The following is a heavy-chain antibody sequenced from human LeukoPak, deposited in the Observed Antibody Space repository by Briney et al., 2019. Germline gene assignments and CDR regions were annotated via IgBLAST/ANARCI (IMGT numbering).Heavy chain of an antibody. CDR2: IKQDGSEK. D-gene: IGHD2-2*01. V-gene: IGHV3-7*01. Sequence: GGCLRLSCAASGFTFSSYWMSWVRQAPGKGLEWVANIKQDGSEKYYVDSVQGRFTISRDNAKNSLYLQMNSLRAEDTAVYYCARYYQLLYFDYWGQGTLVTVSS. CDR3: ARYYQLLYFDY. J-gene: IGHJ4*02. CDR1: GFTFSSYW.